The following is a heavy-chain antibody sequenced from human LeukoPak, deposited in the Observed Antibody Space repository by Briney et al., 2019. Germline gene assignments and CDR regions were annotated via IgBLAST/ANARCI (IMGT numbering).Heavy chain of an antibody. D-gene: IGHD3-10*01. CDR1: GFTFSSYG. CDR2: ISGSGGST. Sequence: GGSLRLSCAASGFTFSSYGMSWVRQAPGKGLEWVSAISGSGGSTYYADSVKGRFTISRDNSKNTLYLQMNSLRAEDTAVYYCAAGSGLSYFDYWGQGTLVTVSS. J-gene: IGHJ4*02. CDR3: AAGSGLSYFDY. V-gene: IGHV3-23*01.